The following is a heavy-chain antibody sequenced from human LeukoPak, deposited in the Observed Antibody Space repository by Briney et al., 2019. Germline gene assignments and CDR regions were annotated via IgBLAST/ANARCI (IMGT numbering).Heavy chain of an antibody. CDR3: ARVYCNGTNCYMSWFDP. Sequence: SVKVSCKASGGTFSSYAISWVRQAPGQGLEWMGRIIPILGIANYAQKFQGRVTITADKSTSTAYMELSSLRSEDTAVYYCARVYCNGTNCYMSWFDPWGQGILVTVSS. V-gene: IGHV1-69*04. J-gene: IGHJ5*02. D-gene: IGHD2-2*02. CDR1: GGTFSSYA. CDR2: IIPILGIA.